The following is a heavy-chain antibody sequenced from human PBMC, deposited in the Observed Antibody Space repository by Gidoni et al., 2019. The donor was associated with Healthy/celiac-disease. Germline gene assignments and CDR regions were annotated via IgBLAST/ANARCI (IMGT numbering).Heavy chain of an antibody. CDR2: INHSGST. J-gene: IGHJ4*02. V-gene: IGHV4-34*01. CDR3: ARVPHIVVVTAPDY. CDR1: GGSFSGYY. D-gene: IGHD2-21*02. Sequence: QVQLQQWGAGLLKPSETLSLTCAVYGGSFSGYYWSWIRQPPGKGLEWIGEINHSGSTNYNPSLKSRGTISVDTSKNQFSLKLSSVTAADTAVYYCARVPHIVVVTAPDYWGQGTLVTVSS.